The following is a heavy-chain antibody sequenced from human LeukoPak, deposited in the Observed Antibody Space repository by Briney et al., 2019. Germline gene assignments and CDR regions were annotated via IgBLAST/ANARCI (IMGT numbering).Heavy chain of an antibody. CDR1: GNSISSGDYY. CDR2: IYYSGST. D-gene: IGHD1-26*01. CDR3: ANSGSYYD. V-gene: IGHV4-39*01. J-gene: IGHJ4*02. Sequence: SETLSLTCTVSGNSISSGDYYWGWIRRPPGKGLEWIGSIYYSGSTYYNPSLKSRVTISVDTSKNQFSLKLSSVTAADTAVYYCANSGSYYDWGQGTLVTVSS.